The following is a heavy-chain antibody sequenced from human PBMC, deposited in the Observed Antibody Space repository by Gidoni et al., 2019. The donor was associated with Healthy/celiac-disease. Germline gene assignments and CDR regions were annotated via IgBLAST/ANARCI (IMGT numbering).Heavy chain of an antibody. CDR2: INHSGST. CDR3: ARGFLWFGKGWFDP. V-gene: IGHV4-34*01. D-gene: IGHD3-10*01. Sequence: QVQLQQWGAGLLKPSETLSLTCAVYGGSFSGYYWSWIRQPPGKGLGWIGEINHSGSTNYNPSLKSRVTISVDTSKNQFSLKLSSVTAADTAVYYCARGFLWFGKGWFDPWGQGTLVTVSS. CDR1: GGSFSGYY. J-gene: IGHJ5*02.